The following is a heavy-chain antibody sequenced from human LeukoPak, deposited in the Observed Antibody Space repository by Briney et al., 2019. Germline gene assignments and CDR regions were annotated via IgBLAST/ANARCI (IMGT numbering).Heavy chain of an antibody. CDR3: ARGRWELLPSMDYYYYYMDV. CDR1: GFTVSSNS. D-gene: IGHD1-26*01. CDR2: IYSGGNT. Sequence: GSLRLSCTVSGFTVSSNSMSWVRQAPGKGLEWVSFIYSGGNTHYSDSVKGRFTISRDNSKNTLYLQMNSLRAEDTAVYYCARGRWELLPSMDYYYYYMDVWGKGTTVTVSS. V-gene: IGHV3-53*01. J-gene: IGHJ6*03.